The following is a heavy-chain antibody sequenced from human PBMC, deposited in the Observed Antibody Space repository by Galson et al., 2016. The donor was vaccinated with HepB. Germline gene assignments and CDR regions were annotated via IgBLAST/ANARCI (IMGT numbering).Heavy chain of an antibody. CDR3: ARELDHSFYFDY. CDR2: IKPSGGNT. D-gene: IGHD1-14*01. V-gene: IGHV1-46*02. J-gene: IGHJ4*02. Sequence: SVKVSCKASGYTFNTYNMHWVRQAPGQGLEWMGIIKPSGGNTIYAQKFQDRITMTRDTSTSTVYMKLISLRPEDTAVYYCARELDHSFYFDYWGQGTLLTVSS. CDR1: GYTFNTYN.